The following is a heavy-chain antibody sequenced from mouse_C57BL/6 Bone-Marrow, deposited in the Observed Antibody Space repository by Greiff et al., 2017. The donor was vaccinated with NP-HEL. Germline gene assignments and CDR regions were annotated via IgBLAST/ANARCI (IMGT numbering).Heavy chain of an antibody. CDR3: ARSYYAVDY. CDR1: GYSFTGYF. V-gene: IGHV1-20*01. Sequence: EVQGVESGPELVKPGDSVKISCKASGYSFTGYFMNWVMQSHGKSLEWIGRINPYNGDTFYNQKFKGKATLTVDKSSSTAHMELRSLTSEDSAVYYCARSYYAVDYWGQGTSVTVSS. J-gene: IGHJ4*01. CDR2: INPYNGDT.